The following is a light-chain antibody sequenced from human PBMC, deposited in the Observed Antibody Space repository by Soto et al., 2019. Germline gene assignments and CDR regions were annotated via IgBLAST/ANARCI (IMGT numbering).Light chain of an antibody. Sequence: QSVLTQPASVSGSPGQSITIPCSGTTRDVGGYNLVSWYQQHTAKAPKLLIYEGTQRPSGVSSRFSGSKSGNTASLTISGLQAEDEADYYCCSYASSSSYVFGTGTKVTVL. V-gene: IGLV2-23*01. CDR3: CSYASSSSYV. CDR1: TRDVGGYNL. CDR2: EGT. J-gene: IGLJ1*01.